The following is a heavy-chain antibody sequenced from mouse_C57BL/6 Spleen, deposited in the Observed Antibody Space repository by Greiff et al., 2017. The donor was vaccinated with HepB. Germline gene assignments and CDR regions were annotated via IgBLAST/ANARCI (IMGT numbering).Heavy chain of an antibody. CDR2: IRLKSDNYAT. CDR3: TALAWFAY. J-gene: IGHJ3*01. CDR1: GFTFSNYW. Sequence: EVKVEESGGGLVQPGGSMKLSCVASGFTFSNYWMNWVRQSPEKGLEWVAQIRLKSDNYATHYAESVKGRFTISRDDSKSSVYLQMNNLRAEDTGIYYCTALAWFAYWGQGTLVTVSA. V-gene: IGHV6-3*01.